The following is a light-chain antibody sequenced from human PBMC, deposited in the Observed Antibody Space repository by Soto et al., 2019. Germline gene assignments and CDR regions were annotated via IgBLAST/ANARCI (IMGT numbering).Light chain of an antibody. V-gene: IGLV2-14*01. CDR2: DVS. Sequence: QSALTQPASVSGSPGQSITISCTGTSSDVGGYNYVSWYQQHPAKAPKLMIYDVSNRPSGVPNRFSGSKSGNTASLTISGLQPDDEADYYCSSYTSSSTLLYVFGTGTKLTVL. J-gene: IGLJ1*01. CDR1: SSDVGGYNY. CDR3: SSYTSSSTLLYV.